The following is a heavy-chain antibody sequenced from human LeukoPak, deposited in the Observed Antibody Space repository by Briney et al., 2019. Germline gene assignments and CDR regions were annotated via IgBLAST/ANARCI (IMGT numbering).Heavy chain of an antibody. J-gene: IGHJ4*02. V-gene: IGHV3-30*02. CDR2: TRREGSDR. Sequence: GGSLRLSCTASGFMLNTYDIHWFRQAPDKGLEWVALTRREGSDRYRDSVKGRFAISRDNSRNTVYLQMKSLRTEDTAVYYCARAGTQQWLLYVGVYWGQGTPVTVSS. CDR3: ARAGTQQWLLYVGVY. D-gene: IGHD6-19*01. CDR1: GFMLNTYD.